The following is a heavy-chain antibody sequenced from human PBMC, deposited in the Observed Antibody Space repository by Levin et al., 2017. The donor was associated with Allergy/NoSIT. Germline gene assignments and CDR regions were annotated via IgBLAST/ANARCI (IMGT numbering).Heavy chain of an antibody. CDR3: ARAGWLIANFFDY. D-gene: IGHD5-24*01. Sequence: SGGSLRLSCAASGFAFSSYTMNWVRQAPGKGLEWVAYIVTSSSTIYYADSVKGRFTISRDNAKNLLYLQMNSLRAEDTAVYYCARAGWLIANFFDYWGRGALVTVSS. CDR2: IVTSSSTI. CDR1: GFAFSSYT. J-gene: IGHJ4*02. V-gene: IGHV3-48*01.